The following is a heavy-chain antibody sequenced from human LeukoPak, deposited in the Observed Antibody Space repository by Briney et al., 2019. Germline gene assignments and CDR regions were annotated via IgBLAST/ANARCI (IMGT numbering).Heavy chain of an antibody. CDR1: GFTFSSYA. CDR2: ISGSGGGTT. CDR3: AKDRTTAARIFDY. Sequence: GGPLRLSCAASGFTFSSYAMSWVRQAPGKGLEWVSGISGSGGGTTYYTDSVKGRFTISRDNPKNTLYLQMNSLRVEDTAVYYCAKDRTTAARIFDYWGQGTRVTVSS. D-gene: IGHD6-6*01. J-gene: IGHJ4*02. V-gene: IGHV3-23*01.